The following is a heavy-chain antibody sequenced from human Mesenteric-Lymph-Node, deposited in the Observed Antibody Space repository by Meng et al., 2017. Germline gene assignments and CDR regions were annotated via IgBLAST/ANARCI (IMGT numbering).Heavy chain of an antibody. J-gene: IGHJ3*02. D-gene: IGHD1-20*01. CDR1: GFTFSAYS. Sequence: GESLKISCAASGFTFSAYSMTWVRQAPGKGLEWVSSISASRSFIYYAGSVKDRFTISRDHAQKPLYLHMNSLRAEDTAVYYCAITVVDSFDIWGHGTMVTVSS. V-gene: IGHV3-21*01. CDR3: AITVVDSFDI. CDR2: ISASRSFI.